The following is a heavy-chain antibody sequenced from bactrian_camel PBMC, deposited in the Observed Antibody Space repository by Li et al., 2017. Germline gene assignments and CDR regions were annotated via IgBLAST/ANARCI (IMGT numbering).Heavy chain of an antibody. CDR3: ARGPRSTATMTV. Sequence: DVQLVESGGGLVQPGGSLRLSCAASGFAFSTYAMSWVRQAPGKGLEWVSTIVSDGRNTDHASSVKGRCTISRDNAKNTVYLQMNSLKSEDTGLYYCARGPRSTATMTVRGQGTQVTVS. D-gene: IGHD4*01. J-gene: IGHJ4*01. V-gene: IGHV3S11*01. CDR1: GFAFSTYA. CDR2: IVSDGRNT.